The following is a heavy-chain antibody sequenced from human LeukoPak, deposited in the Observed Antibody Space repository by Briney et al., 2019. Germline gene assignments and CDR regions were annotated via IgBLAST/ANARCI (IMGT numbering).Heavy chain of an antibody. CDR1: GFTFDDYG. J-gene: IGHJ4*02. V-gene: IGHV3-20*04. Sequence: SGGSLRLSCAASGFTFDDYGMTWVRQAPGKGLEWVSGINWNGVRIGYADSVKGRFTISRDNSKNTLYLQMNSLRAEDMAVYYCAKDGGQGADYWGQGTLVSVSS. CDR3: AKDGGQGADY. CDR2: INWNGVRI. D-gene: IGHD3-16*01.